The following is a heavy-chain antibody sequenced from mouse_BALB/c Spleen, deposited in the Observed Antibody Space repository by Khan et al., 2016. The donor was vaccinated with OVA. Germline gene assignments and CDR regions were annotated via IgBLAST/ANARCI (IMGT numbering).Heavy chain of an antibody. CDR1: GYTFINYW. D-gene: IGHD1-1*01. J-gene: IGHJ2*01. V-gene: IGHV1-7*01. CDR2: INPSTGYT. Sequence: QVQLKESGAELAKPGASVKMFCKASGYTFINYWILWVKQRPGQGLEWIGYINPSTGYTEYNQNFKDKATLTADKSSSTAYMQLSSLTSEDSAVYYCARRGLRWDFDYWGQGTTLTVSS. CDR3: ARRGLRWDFDY.